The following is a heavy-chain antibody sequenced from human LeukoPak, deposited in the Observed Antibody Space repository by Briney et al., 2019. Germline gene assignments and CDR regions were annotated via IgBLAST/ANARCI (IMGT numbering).Heavy chain of an antibody. CDR3: ARLGAYYYYYMDV. Sequence: SETLSLTCTVSGGSISSYYWTWIRQSAGKGLEWIGRINTSGSTNYNPSLRSRVTISVDTSKNQFSLKLSSVTAADTAVYYCARLGAYYYYYMDVWGKGTTVTVSS. V-gene: IGHV4-4*07. CDR2: INTSGST. D-gene: IGHD3-16*01. J-gene: IGHJ6*03. CDR1: GGSISSYY.